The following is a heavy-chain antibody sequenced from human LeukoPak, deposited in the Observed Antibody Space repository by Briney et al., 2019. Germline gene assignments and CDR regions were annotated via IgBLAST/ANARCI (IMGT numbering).Heavy chain of an antibody. CDR1: GFTFSSYA. CDR2: ISGSGGST. V-gene: IGHV3-23*01. D-gene: IGHD6-13*01. Sequence: GGSLRLSCAASGFTFSSYAMSWVRQAPGQGLEWVSAISGSGGSTYYADSVKGRFTISRDNSKNTLYLQMNSLGAEDTAVYYCAKDRGSSSWYVGDFDYWGQGTLVTVSS. J-gene: IGHJ4*02. CDR3: AKDRGSSSWYVGDFDY.